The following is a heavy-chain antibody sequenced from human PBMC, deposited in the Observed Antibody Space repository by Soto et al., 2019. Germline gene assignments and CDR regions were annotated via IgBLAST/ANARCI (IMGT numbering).Heavy chain of an antibody. CDR1: GYTFTSYG. Sequence: QVQLVQSGAEVKKPGASVKVSCKASGYTFTSYGISWVRQAPGQGLEWMGWISAYNGNTNYAQKLQGRVTMTTDTSTSTAYMDPRSLRSDDTAVYYCAREESPGDPHWYGMDVWGQGTTVTVSS. V-gene: IGHV1-18*01. CDR2: ISAYNGNT. CDR3: AREESPGDPHWYGMDV. D-gene: IGHD4-17*01. J-gene: IGHJ6*02.